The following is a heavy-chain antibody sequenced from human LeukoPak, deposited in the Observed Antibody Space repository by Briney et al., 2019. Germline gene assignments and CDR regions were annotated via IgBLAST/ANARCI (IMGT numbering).Heavy chain of an antibody. CDR2: IYTSGST. V-gene: IGHV4-59*10. D-gene: IGHD5-12*01. J-gene: IGHJ4*02. Sequence: SETLSLTCAVYGGSFSGYYWSWIRQPAGKGLEWIGRIYTSGSTNYNPSLKSRVTMSVDTSKNQFSLKLSSVTAADTAVYYCARLRPPGPGGYYYFDYWGQGTLVTVSS. CDR1: GGSFSGYY. CDR3: ARLRPPGPGGYYYFDY.